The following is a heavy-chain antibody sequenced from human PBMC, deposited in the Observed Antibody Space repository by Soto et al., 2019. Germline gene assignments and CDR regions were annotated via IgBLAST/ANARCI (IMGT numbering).Heavy chain of an antibody. Sequence: QVQLQESGPGLVKPSQTLSLTCTVSGGSISSGDYYWSWIRQPPGKGLEWIGYIYYSGSTYYNPSLKSRVTISVDTSNDQFSLKLGSVTAADPAVYYCARAMVVTQNGFDSWGQGTLVTVSS. D-gene: IGHD2-21*02. CDR3: ARAMVVTQNGFDS. V-gene: IGHV4-30-4*01. CDR1: GGSISSGDYY. J-gene: IGHJ5*01. CDR2: IYYSGST.